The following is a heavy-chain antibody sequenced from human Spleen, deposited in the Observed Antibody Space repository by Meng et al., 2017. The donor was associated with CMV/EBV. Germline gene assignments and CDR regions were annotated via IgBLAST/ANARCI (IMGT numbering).Heavy chain of an antibody. Sequence: GESLKISCTASGFTFGDYALNWVRQAPGKGLEWVGFIRSKTYGGTTEYAASVKGRFTISRDDSKSIAYLQMNSLKTEDTAVYYCTRDPGITGTTAGYYYGMDVWGQGTTVTVS. CDR1: GFTFGDYA. D-gene: IGHD1-7*01. CDR2: IRSKTYGGTT. J-gene: IGHJ6*02. V-gene: IGHV3-49*04. CDR3: TRDPGITGTTAGYYYGMDV.